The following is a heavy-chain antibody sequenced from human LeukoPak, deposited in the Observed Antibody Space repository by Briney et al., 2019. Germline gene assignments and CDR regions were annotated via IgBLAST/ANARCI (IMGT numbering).Heavy chain of an antibody. CDR3: AREDYDILTGLGY. CDR2: MNPNSGNT. D-gene: IGHD3-9*01. V-gene: IGHV1-8*01. CDR1: GYTFTSYD. Sequence: KPEASVKVSCKASGYTFTSYDINWVRQATGQGLGWMGWMNPNSGNTGYAQKFQGRVTMTRNTSISTAYMELSSLRSEDTAVYYCAREDYDILTGLGYWGQGTLVTVSS. J-gene: IGHJ4*02.